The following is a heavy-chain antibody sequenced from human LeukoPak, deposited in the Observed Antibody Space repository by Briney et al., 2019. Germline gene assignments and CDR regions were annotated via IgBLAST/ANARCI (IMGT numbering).Heavy chain of an antibody. CDR1: GFSLSTSGVG. J-gene: IGHJ5*02. CDR3: ALSSSAYCGGDCYFRFDWFDP. V-gene: IGHV2-5*02. CDR2: IYWDDDK. D-gene: IGHD2-21*02. Sequence: SGPTLVNPTQTLTLTCTFSGFSLSTSGVGVGWIRQPPGKALEWLALIYWDDDKRYSPSLKSRLTITKDTSKNQVVLTMTNMDPVDTATYYCALSSSAYCGGDCYFRFDWFDPWGQGTLVTVSS.